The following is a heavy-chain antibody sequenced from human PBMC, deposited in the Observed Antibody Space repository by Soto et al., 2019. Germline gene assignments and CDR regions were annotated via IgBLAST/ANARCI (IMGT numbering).Heavy chain of an antibody. D-gene: IGHD1-1*01. CDR1: GGSISSGGYS. J-gene: IGHJ3*02. V-gene: IGHV4-30-2*01. CDR3: ARGGTLARRAFDI. Sequence: QLQLQESGSGLVKPSQTLSLTCVVSGGSISSGGYSWSWIRQPPGKGLEWIGYIYHSESTYYNPSLKSRDTISVGRSKNQFSLKLNSVTAADTAVYYCARGGTLARRAFDIWGQGTMVTVSS. CDR2: IYHSEST.